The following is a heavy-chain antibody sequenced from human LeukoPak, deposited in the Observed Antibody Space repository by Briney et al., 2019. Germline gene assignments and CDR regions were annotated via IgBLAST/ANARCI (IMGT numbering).Heavy chain of an antibody. CDR3: ASPSNWGPAYYYYYYMDV. V-gene: IGHV1-2*06. J-gene: IGHJ6*03. CDR2: INPNSGGT. Sequence: ASVKVSCKASGYTFTGYYMHWARQAPGQGLEWMGRINPNSGGTNYAQKFQGRVTMTRDTSISTAYMELSRLRSDDTAVYYCASPSNWGPAYYYYYYMDVWGKGTTVTVSS. CDR1: GYTFTGYY. D-gene: IGHD7-27*01.